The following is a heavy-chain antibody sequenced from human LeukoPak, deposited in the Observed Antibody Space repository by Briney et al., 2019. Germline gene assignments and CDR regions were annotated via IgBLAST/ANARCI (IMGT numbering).Heavy chain of an antibody. CDR2: IIPIFGTA. Sequence: SVKVSCKASGGTFSSYAISWVRQAPGQGLEWMGGIIPIFGTANYAQKFQGRVTLTRDTSATTAYMELSSLRSEDTAVYYCARDYGSGSLHFWGQGTLVTVSS. V-gene: IGHV1-69*05. D-gene: IGHD3-10*01. CDR1: GGTFSSYA. J-gene: IGHJ4*02. CDR3: ARDYGSGSLHF.